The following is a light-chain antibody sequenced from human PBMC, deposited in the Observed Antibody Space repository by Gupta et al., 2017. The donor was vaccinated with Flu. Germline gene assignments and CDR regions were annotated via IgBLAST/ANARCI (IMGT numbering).Light chain of an antibody. CDR3: QQCNTYPWT. CDR1: QTISNW. V-gene: IGKV1-5*03. CDR2: EAS. J-gene: IGKJ1*01. Sequence: GDRVTLTCRASQTISNWLAWYQHKPGKAPEFLIYEASTLESGVPSRFSGSGSGTEFTLTISSLQPDDFAAYYCQQCNTYPWTFGHGTKVEIK.